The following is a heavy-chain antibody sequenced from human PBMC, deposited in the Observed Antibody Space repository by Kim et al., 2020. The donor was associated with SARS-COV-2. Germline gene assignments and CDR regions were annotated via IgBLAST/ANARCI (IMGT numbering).Heavy chain of an antibody. Sequence: SVKVSCKASGGTFSSYTISWVRQAPGQGLEWMGRIIPILGIANYAQKFQGRVTITADKSTSTAYMELSSLRSEDTAVYYCASVVGVLRWYPFDYWGQGTLVTVSS. V-gene: IGHV1-69*02. J-gene: IGHJ4*02. CDR3: ASVVGVLRWYPFDY. CDR1: GGTFSSYT. CDR2: IIPILGIA. D-gene: IGHD4-17*01.